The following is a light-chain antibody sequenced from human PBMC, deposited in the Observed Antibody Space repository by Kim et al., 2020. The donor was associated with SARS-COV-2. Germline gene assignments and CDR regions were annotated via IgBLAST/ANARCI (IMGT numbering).Light chain of an antibody. Sequence: VCPGERATLACRASQSVSSSLAWYQQKPGQAPILLIYGASTRATGVPATFSGSGSGTEFTLTISSLQSEDFAVYYCHQYYYWPLTFGGGTKVDIK. CDR3: HQYYYWPLT. V-gene: IGKV3-15*01. CDR1: QSVSSS. CDR2: GAS. J-gene: IGKJ4*01.